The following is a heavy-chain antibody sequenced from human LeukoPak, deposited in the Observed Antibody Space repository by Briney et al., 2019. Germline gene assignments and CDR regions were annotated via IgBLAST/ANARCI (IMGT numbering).Heavy chain of an antibody. V-gene: IGHV1-69*01. D-gene: IGHD5-18*01. CDR3: ASNGVDTAMVTDY. J-gene: IGHJ4*02. Sequence: SVKVSCKASGGTFSSYAISWVRQAPGQGLEWMGGIIPIFGTANYAQKFQGRVTITADESTSTAYMELSSLRSEDTAVYYCASNGVDTAMVTDYWGQGTLVTVSS. CDR2: IIPIFGTA. CDR1: GGTFSSYA.